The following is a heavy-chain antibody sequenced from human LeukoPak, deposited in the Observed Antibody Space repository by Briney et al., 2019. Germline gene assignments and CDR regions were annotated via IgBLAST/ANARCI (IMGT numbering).Heavy chain of an antibody. V-gene: IGHV3-23*01. CDR2: ISDSGSDT. J-gene: IGHJ6*02. D-gene: IGHD2-2*02. Sequence: HPGGSLRLSCSRFTFSSYAMSWVRQAPGKGLEWVSTISDSGSDTYYADSVKGRFTISRDNSKNTLYLQMKGLRAEDTAVYYCARTVGYCSSSSCYTGQINDYYYYGMDVWGQGTTVTVSS. CDR3: ARTVGYCSSSSCYTGQINDYYYYGMDV. CDR1: RFTFSSYA.